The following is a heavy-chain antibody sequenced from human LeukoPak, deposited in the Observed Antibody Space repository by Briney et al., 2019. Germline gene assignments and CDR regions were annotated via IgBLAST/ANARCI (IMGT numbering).Heavy chain of an antibody. Sequence: SETLSLTCAVYGGSFSGYYWSWIRQPPGKGLEWSGEINHSGSTNYNPSLKSRVTISVDTSKNQFSLKLSSVTAADTAVYYCARGGGYCSGGSCRGSDAFDIWGQGTMVTVSS. CDR1: GGSFSGYY. V-gene: IGHV4-34*01. CDR3: ARGGGYCSGGSCRGSDAFDI. D-gene: IGHD2-15*01. J-gene: IGHJ3*02. CDR2: INHSGST.